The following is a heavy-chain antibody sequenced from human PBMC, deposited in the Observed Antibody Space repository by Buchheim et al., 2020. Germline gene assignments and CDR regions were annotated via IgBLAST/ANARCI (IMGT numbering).Heavy chain of an antibody. CDR3: ARVPYYYDSSGYS. CDR2: IIPILGIA. Sequence: QVQLVQSGAEVKKPGASVKVSCKASGYTFTGYYMHWVRQAPGQGLEWMGRIIPILGIANYAQKFQGRVTITADKSTSTAYMELSSLRSEDTAVYYCARVPYYYDSSGYSWGQGTL. J-gene: IGHJ4*02. V-gene: IGHV1-69*09. CDR1: GYTFTGYY. D-gene: IGHD3-22*01.